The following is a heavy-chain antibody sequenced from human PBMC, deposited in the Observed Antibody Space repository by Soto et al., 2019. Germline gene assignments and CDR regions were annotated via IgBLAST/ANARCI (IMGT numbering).Heavy chain of an antibody. CDR1: GGSITSGAYY. Sequence: PSETLSLTCAVSGGSITSGAYYWTWIRQHPGKGLEWIAYIHYSGRTYYNPSLKSRVTISVDTSNNQFFLKLSSVTAADTAVYSCARYYFDSSGYSNWFDPWGQGTLVTVSS. D-gene: IGHD3-22*01. J-gene: IGHJ5*02. V-gene: IGHV4-31*11. CDR2: IHYSGRT. CDR3: ARYYFDSSGYSNWFDP.